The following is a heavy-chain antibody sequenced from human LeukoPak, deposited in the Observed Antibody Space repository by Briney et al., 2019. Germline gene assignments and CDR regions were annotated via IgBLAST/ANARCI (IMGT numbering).Heavy chain of an antibody. V-gene: IGHV4-59*01. CDR1: GGSISSYY. CDR3: AREGIVGAKRGYYFDY. Sequence: SETLSLTCTVSGGSISSYYWSWIRQPPGKGLEWIGYIYYSGSTNYNPSLKSRVTISVDTSKNQFSLKLSSVTAADTAVYYCAREGIVGAKRGYYFDYWGQGTLVTVSS. D-gene: IGHD1-26*01. CDR2: IYYSGST. J-gene: IGHJ4*02.